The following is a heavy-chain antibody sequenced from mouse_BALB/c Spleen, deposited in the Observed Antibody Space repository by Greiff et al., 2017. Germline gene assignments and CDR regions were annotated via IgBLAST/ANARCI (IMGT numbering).Heavy chain of an antibody. V-gene: IGHV1-9*01. D-gene: IGHD1-1*01. Sequence: VQLQQSGAELMKPGASVKISCKATGYTFSSYWIEWVKQRPGHGLEWIGEILPGSGSTNYNEKFKGKATFTADTSSNTAYMQLSSLTSEDSAVYNCARGDYYGSSPFAYWGQGTLVTVSA. CDR3: ARGDYYGSSPFAY. CDR2: ILPGSGST. CDR1: GYTFSSYW. J-gene: IGHJ3*01.